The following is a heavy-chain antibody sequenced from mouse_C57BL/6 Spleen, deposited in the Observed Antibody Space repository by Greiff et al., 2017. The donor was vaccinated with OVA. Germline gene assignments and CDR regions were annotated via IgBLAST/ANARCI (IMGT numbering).Heavy chain of an antibody. CDR3: ARRGHYYGSSGLGYWYFDV. V-gene: IGHV1-80*01. D-gene: IGHD1-1*01. CDR2: IYPGDGDT. J-gene: IGHJ1*03. CDR1: GYAFSSYW. Sequence: QVQLQQSGAELVKPGASVKISCKASGYAFSSYWMNWVKQRPGKGLEWIGQIYPGDGDTNYNGKFKGKATLTADKSSSTAYMQLSSLTSEDSAVYFCARRGHYYGSSGLGYWYFDVWGTGTTVTVSS.